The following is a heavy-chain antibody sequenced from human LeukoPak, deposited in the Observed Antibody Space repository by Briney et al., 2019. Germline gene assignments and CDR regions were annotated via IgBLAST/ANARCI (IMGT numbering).Heavy chain of an antibody. CDR1: GFTFSSYA. D-gene: IGHD1-26*01. Sequence: GGSLRLSCAASGFTFSSYAMHGVRQAPGKGLEYVSAISSNGGSTYYANSVKGRFTISRDNSKNTLYLQMGSLRAEDMAVYYCARGSGSFGTWGFDYWGQGTLVTVSS. J-gene: IGHJ4*02. CDR2: ISSNGGST. V-gene: IGHV3-64*01. CDR3: ARGSGSFGTWGFDY.